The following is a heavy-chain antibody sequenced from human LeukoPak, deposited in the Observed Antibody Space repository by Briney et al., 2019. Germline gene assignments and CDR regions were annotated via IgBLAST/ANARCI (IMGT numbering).Heavy chain of an antibody. CDR2: ISSSGNTI. D-gene: IGHD2-2*01. J-gene: IGHJ4*02. CDR1: GFTFSRYS. V-gene: IGHV3-48*02. CDR3: ARGYCSSTSCLTD. Sequence: GGSLRLSCAASGFTFSRYSMNWVRQAPGKGLEWVSYISSSGNTIYYADSVKGRFTISRDNAKNSLYLQMNSLRDEDTAVYYCARGYCSSTSCLTDWGQGTLVTVSS.